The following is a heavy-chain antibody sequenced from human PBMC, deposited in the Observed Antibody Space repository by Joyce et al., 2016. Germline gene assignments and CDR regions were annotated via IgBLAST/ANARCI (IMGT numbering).Heavy chain of an antibody. CDR2: IFYGGTT. D-gene: IGHD3-9*01. Sequence: QLQLQESGPGLVKPSETLSLTCIVSGGSISNTTYFWGWIRQPPGKGLEWIVSIFYGGTTYYNPSLKSRVTISLDSSENQFSLKLSSVTAADAAVYYCASGRRHYDILTGWANWFDPWAREPWSPSPQ. CDR1: GGSISNTTYF. CDR3: ASGRRHYDILTGWANWFDP. V-gene: IGHV4-39*07. J-gene: IGHJ5*02.